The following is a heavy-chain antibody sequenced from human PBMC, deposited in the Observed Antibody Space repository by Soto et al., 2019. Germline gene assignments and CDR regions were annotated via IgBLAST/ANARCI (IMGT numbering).Heavy chain of an antibody. CDR1: GGSISSYY. D-gene: IGHD1-26*01. Sequence: PSETLSLTCTVSGGSISSYYWSWIRQPPGKGLEWIGYIYYSGSTNYNPSLKSRVTISVDTSKNQFSLKLSSVTAADTAVYYCARADKGYWFDYWGQGTLVTVSS. CDR3: ARADKGYWFDY. J-gene: IGHJ4*02. CDR2: IYYSGST. V-gene: IGHV4-59*01.